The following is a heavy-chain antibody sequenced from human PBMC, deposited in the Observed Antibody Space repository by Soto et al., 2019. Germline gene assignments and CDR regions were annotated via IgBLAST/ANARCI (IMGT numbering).Heavy chain of an antibody. V-gene: IGHV3-30*18. J-gene: IGHJ6*02. D-gene: IGHD3-10*01. Sequence: QVQLVESGGGVVQPGRSLRLSCAASGFTFSSYGMHWVRQAPGKGLEWVAVISYDGSNKYYADSVKGRFTISRDNSKNTLYLQMNSLRAEDTAVYYCAKDRGFGEFGGMDVWGQGTTVTVSS. CDR2: ISYDGSNK. CDR3: AKDRGFGEFGGMDV. CDR1: GFTFSSYG.